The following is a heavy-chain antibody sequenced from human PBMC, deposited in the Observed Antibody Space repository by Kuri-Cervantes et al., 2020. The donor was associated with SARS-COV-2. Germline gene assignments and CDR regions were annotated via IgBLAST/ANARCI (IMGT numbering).Heavy chain of an antibody. CDR1: GGTFSSYA. CDR3: ATLCRSCVIVGATRSPYWFDP. D-gene: IGHD1-26*01. Sequence: SVKVSCKASGGTFSSYAISWVRQAPGQGLEWMGRIIPIFGTAIYAQKFQGRVTMTEDTSTDTAYMELSSLRSEDTAVYYCATLCRSCVIVGATRSPYWFDPWGQGTLVTVSS. J-gene: IGHJ5*02. CDR2: IIPIFGTA. V-gene: IGHV1-69*06.